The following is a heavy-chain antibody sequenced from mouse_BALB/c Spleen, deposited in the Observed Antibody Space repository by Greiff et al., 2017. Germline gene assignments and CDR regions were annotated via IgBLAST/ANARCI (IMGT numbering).Heavy chain of an antibody. D-gene: IGHD2-2*01. CDR3: ARPYGYSYAMDY. V-gene: IGHV5-12-1*01. Sequence: EVQGVESGGGLVKPGGSLKLSCAASGFAFSSYDMSWVRQTPEKRLEWVAYISSGGGSTYYPDTVKGRFTISRDNAKNTLYLQMSSLKSEDTAMYYCARPYGYSYAMDYWGQGTSVTVSS. J-gene: IGHJ4*01. CDR2: ISSGGGST. CDR1: GFAFSSYD.